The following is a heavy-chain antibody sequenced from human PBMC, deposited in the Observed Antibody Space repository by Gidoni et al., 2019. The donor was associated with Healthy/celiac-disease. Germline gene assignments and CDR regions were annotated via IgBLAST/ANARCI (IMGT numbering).Heavy chain of an antibody. CDR3: ARGGVTTVTTGIWFDP. D-gene: IGHD4-4*01. CDR1: GGSFSGYY. CDR2: INHRGST. Sequence: QVQLQQWGAGLLKPSETLSLTCAVYGGSFSGYYWRWIRQPPGQGLAWIGEINHRGSTNYNPSLKSRVTISVDTAKNQFSLKLSSVTAADTAVYYCARGGVTTVTTGIWFDPWGQGTLVTVSS. V-gene: IGHV4-34*01. J-gene: IGHJ5*02.